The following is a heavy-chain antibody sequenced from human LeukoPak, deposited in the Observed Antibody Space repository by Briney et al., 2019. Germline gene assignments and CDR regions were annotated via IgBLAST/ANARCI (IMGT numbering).Heavy chain of an antibody. CDR2: INWEGGRT. CDR1: TFTFDDYG. Sequence: GRSLRLSWAAATFTFDDYGLSWVSPAPENGLEWVSCINWEGGRTGYADSVKGRLHISRDNAKNSLYLQMNSLRAEDTALYYYARVTYYDSLYYFDYWGQGTLVTVSS. CDR3: ARVTYYDSLYYFDY. J-gene: IGHJ4*02. V-gene: IGHV3-20*04. D-gene: IGHD5-12*01.